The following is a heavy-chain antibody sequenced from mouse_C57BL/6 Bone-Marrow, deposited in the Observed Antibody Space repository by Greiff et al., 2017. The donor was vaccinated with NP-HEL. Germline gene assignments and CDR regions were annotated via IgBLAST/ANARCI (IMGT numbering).Heavy chain of an antibody. Sequence: EVNLVESGGGLVQSGRSLRLSCATSGFTFSDFYMEWVRQAPGKGLEWIAASRNKANDYTTEYSASVKGRFIVSRDTSQSILYLQMNALRAEDTAIYYCARDSYGNYYAMDYWGQGTSVTVSS. CDR1: GFTFSDFY. CDR2: SRNKANDYTT. D-gene: IGHD2-1*01. CDR3: ARDSYGNYYAMDY. J-gene: IGHJ4*01. V-gene: IGHV7-1*01.